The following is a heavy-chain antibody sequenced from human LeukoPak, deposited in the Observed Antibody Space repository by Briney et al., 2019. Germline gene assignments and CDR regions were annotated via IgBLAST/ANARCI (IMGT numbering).Heavy chain of an antibody. CDR1: GGTFSRYA. D-gene: IGHD6-19*01. J-gene: IGHJ4*02. CDR3: ATDIAVAGTGSPY. V-gene: IGHV1-69*13. CDR2: IIPIFGTA. Sequence: SVKVSCKASGGTFSRYAISWMRQAPGQGLEWMGGIIPIFGTANYAQKFQGRVTITADESTSTAYMELSSLRSEDTAVYYCATDIAVAGTGSPYWGQGTLVTVSS.